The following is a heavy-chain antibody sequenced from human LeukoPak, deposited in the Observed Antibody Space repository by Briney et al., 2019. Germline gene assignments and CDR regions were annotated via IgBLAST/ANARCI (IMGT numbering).Heavy chain of an antibody. V-gene: IGHV4-38-2*02. CDR2: IYHSGST. D-gene: IGHD3-10*01. CDR1: GYSISSGYY. J-gene: IGHJ4*02. Sequence: SETLSLTCAVSGYSISSGYYWGWVRPPPGKGLEWIGSIYHSGSTYYNPSLKSRVTISMDTSKNQFSLKLSSVTAADTAVYYCARDRGWGGFDYFGYWGQGTLVTVSS. CDR3: ARDRGWGGFDYFGY.